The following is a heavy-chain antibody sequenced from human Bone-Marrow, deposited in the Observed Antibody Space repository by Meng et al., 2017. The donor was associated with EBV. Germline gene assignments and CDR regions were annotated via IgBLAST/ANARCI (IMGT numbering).Heavy chain of an antibody. J-gene: IGHJ4*02. V-gene: IGHV1-69*01. CDR2: LIPLSDAP. Sequence: VQVGQCGAKVRKSGSSVKAAGMTSGGTFRSVGISWVRQAPGQGLEWMGGLIPLSDAPHYAQKFQGRVTITADESTSTHYLDLSGLRAEDTAVYYCASESGRGFTPDYWGQGTLVTVSS. CDR3: ASESGRGFTPDY. CDR1: GGTFRSVG. D-gene: IGHD3-10*01.